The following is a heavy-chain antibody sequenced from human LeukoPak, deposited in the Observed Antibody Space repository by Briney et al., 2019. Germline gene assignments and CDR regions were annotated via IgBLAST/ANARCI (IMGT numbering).Heavy chain of an antibody. CDR3: ARDYYDSSGYLRDY. V-gene: IGHV1-18*01. CDR2: ISAYNGNT. J-gene: IGHJ4*02. D-gene: IGHD3-22*01. Sequence: APVKVSCKASGYTFTSYGISWVRQAPGQGLEWMGWISAYNGNTNYAQKLQGRITMTTDTSTSTAYMDLRSLRSDDTAVYYCARDYYDSSGYLRDYWGQGTLVTVSS. CDR1: GYTFTSYG.